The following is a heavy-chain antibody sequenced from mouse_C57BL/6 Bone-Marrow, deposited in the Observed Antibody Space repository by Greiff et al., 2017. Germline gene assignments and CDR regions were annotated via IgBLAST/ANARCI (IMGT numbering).Heavy chain of an antibody. CDR3: TAEIYGYYPDY. J-gene: IGHJ2*01. V-gene: IGHV6-3*01. CDR2: IRLKSDNYAT. Sequence: EVKVEESGGGLVQPGGSMKLSCVASGFTFSNYWMNWVRQSPEKGLEWVAQIRLKSDNYATHYAESVKGRFTISRDDSKSSVYLQMNNLRAEDTGIYYCTAEIYGYYPDYWGQGTTLTVSS. D-gene: IGHD2-2*01. CDR1: GFTFSNYW.